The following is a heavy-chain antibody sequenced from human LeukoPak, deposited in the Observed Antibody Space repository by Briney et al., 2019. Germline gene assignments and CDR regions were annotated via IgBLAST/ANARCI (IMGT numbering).Heavy chain of an antibody. CDR3: ARSFKGPDFDY. CDR2: IYSGGGNT. Sequence: GGSLRLSCAASGLTVSSNYMSWVRQAPGKGLEWVSIIYSGGGNTYYADSVKGRFTISRDNSKNTLYLEMNSLRAEDTAVYYCARSFKGPDFDYWGQGTLVTVSS. V-gene: IGHV3-53*01. CDR1: GLTVSSNY. J-gene: IGHJ4*02.